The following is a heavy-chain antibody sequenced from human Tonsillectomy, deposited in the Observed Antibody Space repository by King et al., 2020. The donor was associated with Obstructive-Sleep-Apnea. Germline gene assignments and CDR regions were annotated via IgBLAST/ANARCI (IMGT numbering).Heavy chain of an antibody. J-gene: IGHJ6*02. Sequence: QLVQSGSELKRPGASVKVSCKASGYSFTYFAINWVRQAPGQGLEWMGWINTNTGNPTYGQVFTGRFVFSLDTSVSTAYVQISSLKAEDTAVYYCARPRPIGQGSYYFYGLDVWGQGTTVTVSS. CDR3: ARPRPIGQGSYYFYGLDV. CDR1: GYSFTYFA. CDR2: INTNTGNP. V-gene: IGHV7-4-1*02.